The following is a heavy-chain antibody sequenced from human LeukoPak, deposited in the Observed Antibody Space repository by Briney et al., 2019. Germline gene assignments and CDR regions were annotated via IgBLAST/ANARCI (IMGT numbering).Heavy chain of an antibody. CDR3: ARDRSGSNEYFDY. Sequence: GGSLRLSCAASGFTFSSYTMNWVRQAPGKGLEWVSSISSSSSYIYYADSVKGRFTISRDNAKNSLYLQMNSLRAEDTAVYYCARDRSGSNEYFDYWGQGTLVTVSS. V-gene: IGHV3-21*01. D-gene: IGHD6-19*01. CDR1: GFTFSSYT. J-gene: IGHJ4*02. CDR2: ISSSSSYI.